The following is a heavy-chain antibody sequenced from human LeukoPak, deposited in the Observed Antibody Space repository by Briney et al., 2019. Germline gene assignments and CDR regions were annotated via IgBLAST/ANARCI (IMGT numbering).Heavy chain of an antibody. D-gene: IGHD3-16*01. Sequence: EALELSCQGSGCRFRSYWIGLVRPMPGKGLEWMGVIYPGDDDHTYNPYFRGHVTISVDKSINTAVLQWSSLKAADTAMYYCARHYVSGRFTRGPFDSWGQGTLVTVSS. CDR3: ARHYVSGRFTRGPFDS. CDR2: IYPGDDDH. V-gene: IGHV5-51*01. J-gene: IGHJ4*02. CDR1: GCRFRSYW.